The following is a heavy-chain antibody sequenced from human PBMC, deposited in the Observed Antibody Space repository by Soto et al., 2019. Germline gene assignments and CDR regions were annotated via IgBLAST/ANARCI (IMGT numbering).Heavy chain of an antibody. CDR2: IYWNDDK. J-gene: IGHJ6*02. Sequence: QITLKESGPTLVKPTQTLTLTCTFSGFSLTTSGVAVGWIRQSPGKALEWLALIYWNDDKRHSPSLNNRLTIAKDTSKNQVVLTMTNMDPVDTAIYYCAQGVFTIYYAIDVWGQGTTVTVSS. CDR1: GFSLTTSGVA. CDR3: AQGVFTIYYAIDV. D-gene: IGHD3-3*01. V-gene: IGHV2-5*01.